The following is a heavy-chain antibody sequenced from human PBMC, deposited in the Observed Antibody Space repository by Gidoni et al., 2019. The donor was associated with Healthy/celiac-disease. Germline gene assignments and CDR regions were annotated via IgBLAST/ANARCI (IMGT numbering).Heavy chain of an antibody. CDR1: GFPFSNAW. Sequence: EVQLVESGGGLVKPGGSLRLSCAASGFPFSNAWMSWVRQAPGKGLEWVGRIKSKTDGGTTDYAAPVKGRFTISRDDSKNTLYLQMNSLKTEDTAVYYCTTDLYYDYVWGSYRYTGFDYWGQGTLVTVSS. D-gene: IGHD3-16*02. J-gene: IGHJ4*02. CDR2: IKSKTDGGTT. CDR3: TTDLYYDYVWGSYRYTGFDY. V-gene: IGHV3-15*01.